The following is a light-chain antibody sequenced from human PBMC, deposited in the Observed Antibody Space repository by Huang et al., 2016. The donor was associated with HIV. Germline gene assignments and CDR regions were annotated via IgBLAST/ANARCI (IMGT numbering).Light chain of an antibody. V-gene: IGKV3-11*01. CDR2: DAS. J-gene: IGKJ3*01. Sequence: EILLTQSPATLSLSPGERATLSCRASHDINTYLAWYQQKPGQAPRRLIYDASTRATDIRARSRGSGSGTDFTLTLNNLEPEDYAVYFCQQRSNWPPFTFGPGTKLDIK. CDR3: QQRSNWPPFT. CDR1: HDINTY.